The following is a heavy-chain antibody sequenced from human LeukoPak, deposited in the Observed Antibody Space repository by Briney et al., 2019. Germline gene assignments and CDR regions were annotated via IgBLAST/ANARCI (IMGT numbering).Heavy chain of an antibody. CDR3: ARIRAGCFDL. CDR2: IYYSGST. J-gene: IGHJ2*01. V-gene: IGHV4-59*01. CDR1: GGSISSYY. D-gene: IGHD3-16*01. Sequence: SETLSLTCTVSGGSISSYYWSWIRQPPGKGLEWIGYIYYSGSTNYNPSLKSRVTISVDTPKNQFSLKLSSVTAADTAVYYCARIRAGCFDLWGRGTLVTVSS.